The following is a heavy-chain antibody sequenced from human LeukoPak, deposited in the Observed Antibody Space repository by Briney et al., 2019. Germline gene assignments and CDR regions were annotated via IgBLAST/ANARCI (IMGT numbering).Heavy chain of an antibody. V-gene: IGHV3-30*04. CDR1: GFTFSSYA. CDR3: ARYVGQQLVLGYFDY. J-gene: IGHJ4*02. CDR2: ISYDGSNK. D-gene: IGHD6-13*01. Sequence: GRSLRLSCAASGFTFSSYAMRWVRQALGKGLEWVAVISYDGSNKYYADSVKGRFTISRDNSKNTLYLQMNSLRAEDTAVYYCARYVGQQLVLGYFDYWGQGTLVTVSS.